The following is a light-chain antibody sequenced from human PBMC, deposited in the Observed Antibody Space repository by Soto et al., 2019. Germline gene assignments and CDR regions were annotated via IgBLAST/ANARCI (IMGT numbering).Light chain of an antibody. CDR3: QQHSNWVGLT. V-gene: IGKV3-11*01. J-gene: IGKJ4*01. CDR2: DAS. Sequence: EIVLTQSPATLSLSPGERATLSCRASQSVSSYLAWYQQKPGQAPRLLIYDASNRATGIPARFSGGGSGTDFTLTISSLEPEDFAVYYCQQHSNWVGLTFGGGTKVDI. CDR1: QSVSSY.